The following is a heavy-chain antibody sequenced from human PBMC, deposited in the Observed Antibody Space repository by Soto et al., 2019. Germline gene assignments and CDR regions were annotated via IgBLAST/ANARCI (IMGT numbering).Heavy chain of an antibody. J-gene: IGHJ6*02. Sequence: PEALSVRCAGSGGIIRRSARWIWVLLLPGKGLEWIGEIYHSGSTNYNPSLKSRVTISVDKSKNQLSLKLSSVTAADTAVYYCARANYYGSGSYYNVPPGVHTDYGMEVWGQGTTVT. V-gene: IGHV4-4*03. D-gene: IGHD3-10*01. CDR3: ARANYYGSGSYYNVPPGVHTDYGMEV. CDR2: IYHSGST. CDR1: GGIIRRSAR.